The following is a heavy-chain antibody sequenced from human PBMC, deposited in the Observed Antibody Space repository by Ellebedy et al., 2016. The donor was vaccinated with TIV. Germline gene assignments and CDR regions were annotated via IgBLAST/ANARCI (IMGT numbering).Heavy chain of an antibody. CDR3: AGRGEYSRYYYYGMDV. D-gene: IGHD5-18*01. CDR1: GGSISSSSYY. Sequence: SETLSLTXTVSGGSISSSSYYWGWIRQPPGKGLEWIGSIYYSGSTYYNPSLKSRVTISVDTSKNQFSLKLSSVTAADTAVYYCAGRGEYSRYYYYGMDVWGQGTTVTVSS. J-gene: IGHJ6*02. V-gene: IGHV4-39*07. CDR2: IYYSGST.